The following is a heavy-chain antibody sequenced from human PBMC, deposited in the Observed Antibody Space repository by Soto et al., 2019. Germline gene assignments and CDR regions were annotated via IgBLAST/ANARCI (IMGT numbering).Heavy chain of an antibody. V-gene: IGHV4-39*01. Sequence: SETLSLTCTVSGGSISSSSYYWGWIRQPPGKGLEWIGSIYYSGSTYYNPSLKSRVTISVETSKNQFSLKLSSVTAADTAVYYCAWEYMVLLWFGELTTFDPWGQGTLVTVSS. D-gene: IGHD3-10*01. CDR3: AWEYMVLLWFGELTTFDP. CDR1: GGSISSSSYY. CDR2: IYYSGST. J-gene: IGHJ5*02.